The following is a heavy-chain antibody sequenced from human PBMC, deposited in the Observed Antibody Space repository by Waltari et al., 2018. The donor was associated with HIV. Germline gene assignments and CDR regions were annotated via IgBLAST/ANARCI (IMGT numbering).Heavy chain of an antibody. D-gene: IGHD1-7*01. J-gene: IGHJ5*02. Sequence: QVQLVESGGGVVQPAKSLRLSCAASGFTFNNYGMVWVRQAPGKGMEWGEVKGYDESKKYDGHSVKGRFTISKDNSKNTLHLQMNSLRAEDTAVYYCARVTGNTKGSWFDPWGQGTLVTVSS. CDR2: KGYDESKK. CDR3: ARVTGNTKGSWFDP. CDR1: GFTFNNYG. V-gene: IGHV3-33*01.